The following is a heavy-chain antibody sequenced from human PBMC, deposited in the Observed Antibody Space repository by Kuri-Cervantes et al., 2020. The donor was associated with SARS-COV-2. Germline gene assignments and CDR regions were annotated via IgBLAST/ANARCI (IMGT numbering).Heavy chain of an antibody. CDR2: IEQDGSEK. V-gene: IGHV3-7*01. CDR1: GFTFSSYW. CDR3: VRDGDHWNFDY. D-gene: IGHD1-1*01. Sequence: GGSLRLSCAASGFTFSSYWMSWVRQAPGKGLEWVANIEQDGSEKYYVDSVKGRFTISRDNAKNMLFLQMNSLRAEDTAVYYCVRDGDHWNFDYWGQGTLVTVSS. J-gene: IGHJ4*02.